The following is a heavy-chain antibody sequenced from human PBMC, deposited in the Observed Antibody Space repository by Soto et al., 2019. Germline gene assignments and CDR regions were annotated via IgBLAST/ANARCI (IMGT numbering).Heavy chain of an antibody. Sequence: GGSLRLSCAASGFTFSSYSMNWVRQAPGKGLDWVSSISSSSSYIYYADSVKGRFTISRDNAKNSLYLQMNSLRAEDTAVYYCARDGAYCGGDCYNPGAFDIWGQGTMVTVSS. D-gene: IGHD2-21*02. CDR1: GFTFSSYS. J-gene: IGHJ3*02. CDR3: ARDGAYCGGDCYNPGAFDI. V-gene: IGHV3-21*01. CDR2: ISSSSSYI.